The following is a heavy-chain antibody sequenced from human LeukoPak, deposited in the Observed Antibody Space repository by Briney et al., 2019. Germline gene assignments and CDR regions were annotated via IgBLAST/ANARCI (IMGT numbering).Heavy chain of an antibody. CDR1: GGSISSYY. J-gene: IGHJ3*02. D-gene: IGHD3-10*01. Sequence: SETLSLTCTVSGGSISSYYWSWIWQAPGKGLEWIGYIYYSGSTNYNPSLKSRVTISVDTSKNQFSLKLSSVTAADTAVYYCARDRVGYYGSGSPSHDAFDIWGQGTMVTVSS. CDR2: IYYSGST. V-gene: IGHV4-59*01. CDR3: ARDRVGYYGSGSPSHDAFDI.